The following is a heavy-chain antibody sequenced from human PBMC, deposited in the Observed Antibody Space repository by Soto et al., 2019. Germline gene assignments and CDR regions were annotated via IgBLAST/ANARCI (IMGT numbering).Heavy chain of an antibody. J-gene: IGHJ4*02. Sequence: SETLSLTCTVSGASISRYYWSWSRQSPGKGLEWIGYLYNTGSTIYNPSLKSRVTISVDTSKNQFSLKMNSVTAADTAVYYCARGLITGNSYSGGWYYFDYWGQGTPVT. CDR3: ARGLITGNSYSGGWYYFDY. CDR1: GASISRYY. CDR2: LYNTGST. D-gene: IGHD1-26*01. V-gene: IGHV4-59*01.